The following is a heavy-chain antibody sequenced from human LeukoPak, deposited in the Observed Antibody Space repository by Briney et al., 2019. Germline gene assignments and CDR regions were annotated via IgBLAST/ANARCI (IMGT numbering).Heavy chain of an antibody. CDR2: IWYDGSNK. J-gene: IGHJ4*02. V-gene: IGHV3-33*01. D-gene: IGHD5-12*01. Sequence: GGSLSLSCAASGFTFSSYVMHWVRQAPGKGLEWVAVIWYDGSNKYYADSVKGRFTISRDNSENTLYLQMNSLRAEDTAVYYCARDQSGYDFGFDYWGQGTLVTVSS. CDR3: ARDQSGYDFGFDY. CDR1: GFTFSSYV.